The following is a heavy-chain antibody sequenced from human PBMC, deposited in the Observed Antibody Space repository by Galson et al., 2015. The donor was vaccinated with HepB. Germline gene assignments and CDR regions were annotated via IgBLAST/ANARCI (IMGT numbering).Heavy chain of an antibody. CDR3: ARGEGAPPYYYYGMDV. D-gene: IGHD4/OR15-4a*01. CDR2: MNPNSGNT. J-gene: IGHJ6*02. Sequence: SVKVSCKASGYTFTSYDINWVRQATGQGLEWMGWMNPNSGNTGYAQKFQGRVTMTRNTSISTAYMELSSLRSEDTAVYYCARGEGAPPYYYYGMDVWGQGTTVTVSS. V-gene: IGHV1-8*01. CDR1: GYTFTSYD.